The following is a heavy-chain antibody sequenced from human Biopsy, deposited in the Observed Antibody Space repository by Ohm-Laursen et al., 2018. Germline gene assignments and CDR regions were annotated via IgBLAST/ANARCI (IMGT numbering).Heavy chain of an antibody. Sequence: SLRLSCSASGFTFTDYDMSWVRHVPGQGLQWLALVSATATSVYYADSVRGRFFISRDNAENSVFLEMCNLRADAAALYYCARNVRLQMTEHSGVISYSRYFAMDAWGQGTTVTVSS. D-gene: IGHD2-15*01. CDR2: VSATATSV. V-gene: IGHV3-11*01. J-gene: IGHJ6*02. CDR3: ARNVRLQMTEHSGVISYSRYFAMDA. CDR1: GFTFTDYD.